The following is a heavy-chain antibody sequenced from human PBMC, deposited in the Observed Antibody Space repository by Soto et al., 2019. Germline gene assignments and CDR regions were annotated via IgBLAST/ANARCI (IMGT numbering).Heavy chain of an antibody. J-gene: IGHJ4*02. V-gene: IGHV3-11*06. CDR1: GFTFSDYY. D-gene: IGHD6-6*01. CDR3: ARGPMRSSSSFYY. Sequence: GGSLRLSCAASGFTFSDYYMNWIRQAPGKGLEWVSSISSSSSYIYYADSVKGRFTISRDNAKNSLYLQMNSLRAEDTAVYYCARGPMRSSSSFYYWGQGTLVTVSS. CDR2: ISSSSSYI.